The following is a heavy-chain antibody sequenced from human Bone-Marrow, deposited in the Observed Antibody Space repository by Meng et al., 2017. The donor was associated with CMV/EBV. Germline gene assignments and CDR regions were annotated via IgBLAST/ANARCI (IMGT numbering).Heavy chain of an antibody. J-gene: IGHJ5*02. D-gene: IGHD4-11*01. CDR1: GYTFTSYG. V-gene: IGHV1-18*01. CDR3: ARGYDYSNYNWFDP. CDR2: ISAYNGNT. Sequence: ASVKVFCKASGYTFTSYGISWVRQAPGQGLEWMGWISAYNGNTNYAQKLQGRVTMTTDTSTSTAYMELSSLRSDDTAVYYCARGYDYSNYNWFDPWGQGTLVTVSS.